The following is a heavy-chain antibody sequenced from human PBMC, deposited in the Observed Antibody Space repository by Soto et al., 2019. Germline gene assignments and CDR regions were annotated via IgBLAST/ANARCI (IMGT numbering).Heavy chain of an antibody. CDR3: ATANNLVVAAGFDY. J-gene: IGHJ4*02. Sequence: ASVKVSCKVSGYTLTELSMHWVRQAPGKGLEWMGGFDHEDGEAIYAQKFQGRVTMTEDTSTDTAYMELSSLRSEDTAVYYCATANNLVVAAGFDYWGQATLVTVSS. CDR2: FDHEDGEA. V-gene: IGHV1-24*01. CDR1: GYTLTELS. D-gene: IGHD2-15*01.